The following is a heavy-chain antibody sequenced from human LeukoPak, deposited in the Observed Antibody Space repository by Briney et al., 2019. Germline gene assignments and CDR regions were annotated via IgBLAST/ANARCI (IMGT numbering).Heavy chain of an antibody. CDR1: GGSFSGYY. Sequence: SETLSLTCAVYGGSFSGYYWSWIRQPPGKGLEWIGEINHSGSTNYNPSLKSRVTISVDTSKNQFSLKLSSVTAADTAVYYCARGPDSYYYMDVWGKGTTVTVSS. CDR3: ARGPDSYYYMDV. V-gene: IGHV4-34*01. J-gene: IGHJ6*03. CDR2: INHSGST.